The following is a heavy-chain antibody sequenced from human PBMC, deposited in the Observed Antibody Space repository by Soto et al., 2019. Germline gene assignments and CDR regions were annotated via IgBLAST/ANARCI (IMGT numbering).Heavy chain of an antibody. CDR2: IYYSGRT. D-gene: IGHD3-3*01. CDR1: GGSISSGDYY. Sequence: SETLSLTCTVSGGSISSGDYYWSWIRQPPGKGLEWIGYIYYSGRTYYNPSVKSRVTISVDTSKNQFSLKLSSVTAADTAVYYCARGAPPTIFGVAYFDYWGQGTLVTVSS. V-gene: IGHV4-30-4*01. CDR3: ARGAPPTIFGVAYFDY. J-gene: IGHJ4*02.